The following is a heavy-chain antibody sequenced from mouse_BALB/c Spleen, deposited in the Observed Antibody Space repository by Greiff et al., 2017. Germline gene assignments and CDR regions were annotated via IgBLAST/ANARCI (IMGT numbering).Heavy chain of an antibody. D-gene: IGHD2-4*01. CDR1: GYTFTSYW. Sequence: QVQLQQSGAELAKPGASVKMSCKASGYTFTSYWMHWVKQRPGQGLEWIGYINPSTGYTEYNQKFKDKATLTADKSSSTAYMQLSSLTSEDSAVYYCARKGALSTMITPYWGQGTLVTVSA. J-gene: IGHJ3*01. CDR2: INPSTGYT. CDR3: ARKGALSTMITPY. V-gene: IGHV1-7*01.